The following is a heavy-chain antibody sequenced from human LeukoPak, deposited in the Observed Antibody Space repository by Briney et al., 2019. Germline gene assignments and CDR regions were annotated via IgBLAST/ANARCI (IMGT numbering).Heavy chain of an antibody. D-gene: IGHD3-22*01. CDR2: IHYDGSNN. V-gene: IGHV3-30*02. CDR1: GFTFSSYA. Sequence: GGSLRLSCAASGFTFSSYAMHWVRQAPGKGLEWVAFIHYDGSNNYYADSVKGRFTISRDNSKNTLYLQMNSLRAEDTAVYYCAKDGRYYDSSGYSYWGQGTLVTVSS. J-gene: IGHJ4*02. CDR3: AKDGRYYDSSGYSY.